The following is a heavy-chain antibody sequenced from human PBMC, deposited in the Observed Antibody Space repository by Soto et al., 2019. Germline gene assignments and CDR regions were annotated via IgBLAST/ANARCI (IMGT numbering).Heavy chain of an antibody. V-gene: IGHV4-31*03. CDR2: IYYSGST. Sequence: SETLSLTCTVSGGSISSGGYYWSWIRQHPGKGLEWIGYIYYSGSTYYNPSLKSRVTISVDTSKNQFSLKLSSVTAADTAVYYCARGPHIVVVTGIFDYWGQGTLVTVSS. J-gene: IGHJ4*02. CDR3: ARGPHIVVVTGIFDY. CDR1: GGSISSGGYY. D-gene: IGHD2-21*02.